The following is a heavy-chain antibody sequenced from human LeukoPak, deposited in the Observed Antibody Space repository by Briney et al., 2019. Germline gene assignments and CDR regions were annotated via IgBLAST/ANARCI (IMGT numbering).Heavy chain of an antibody. D-gene: IGHD2-2*02. J-gene: IGHJ4*02. CDR3: ARDLYCSSTSCYNY. CDR1: GYTFTSYG. Sequence: ASVKVSCKASGYTFTSYGISWVRQAPGQGLEWMGWISAYNGNTNYAQKLQGRVTMTTDTSTSTAHMGLRSLRSDDTAVYYCARDLYCSSTSCYNYWGQGTLVTVSS. V-gene: IGHV1-18*01. CDR2: ISAYNGNT.